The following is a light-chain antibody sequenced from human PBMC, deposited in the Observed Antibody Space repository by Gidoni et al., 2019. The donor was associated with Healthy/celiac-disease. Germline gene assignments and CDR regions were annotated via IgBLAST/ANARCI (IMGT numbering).Light chain of an antibody. Sequence: IRLPQSPSSLSASVGDRVTITCRASQSISSYLNWYQQKPGKAPKLLIYAASSLQSGVPSRFSGSGSGTDFTLTISSLQPEDFATYYCQQSYSTPPTFGQGTKLEIK. J-gene: IGKJ2*01. CDR3: QQSYSTPPT. V-gene: IGKV1-39*01. CDR2: AAS. CDR1: QSISSY.